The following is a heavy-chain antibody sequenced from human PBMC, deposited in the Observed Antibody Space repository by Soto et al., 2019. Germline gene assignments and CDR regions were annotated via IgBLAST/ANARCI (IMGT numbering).Heavy chain of an antibody. CDR1: GDSVSSDY. Sequence: SETLSLTCTVSGDSVSSDYWSWIRQPPGKELEWIGYIYYNGSPEYNPSLKSRVTLSLDTSKNQFSLKLDSVTAADTAVYYCARGSVVQYWYFDLWGRGTLVT. CDR2: IYYNGSP. V-gene: IGHV4-59*02. J-gene: IGHJ2*01. D-gene: IGHD2-15*01. CDR3: ARGSVVQYWYFDL.